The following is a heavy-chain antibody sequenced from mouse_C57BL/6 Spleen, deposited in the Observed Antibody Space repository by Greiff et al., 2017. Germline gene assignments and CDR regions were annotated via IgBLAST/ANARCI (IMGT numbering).Heavy chain of an antibody. CDR2: IDPETGGT. CDR3: TRDGPLY. D-gene: IGHD2-3*01. CDR1: GYTFTDYE. J-gene: IGHJ3*01. V-gene: IGHV1-15*01. Sequence: VKLMESGAELVRPGASVTLSCKASGYTFTDYEMHWVKQTPVHGLEWIGAIDPETGGTAYNQKFKGKAILTADKSSSTAYMELRSLTSEDSAVYYCTRDGPLYWGQGTLVTVSA.